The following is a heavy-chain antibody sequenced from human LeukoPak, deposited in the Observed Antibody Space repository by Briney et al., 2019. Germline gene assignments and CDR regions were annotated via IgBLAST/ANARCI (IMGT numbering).Heavy chain of an antibody. V-gene: IGHV1-69*05. Sequence: ASVKVSCKASGGTFSSYAISWVRQAPGQGLEWMGRIIPIFGTANYAQKFQGRVTITTDESTSTAYMELSGLRSEDTAVYYCARDPDYYDISARFDPWGQGTLVTVSS. CDR1: GGTFSSYA. D-gene: IGHD3-22*01. CDR2: IIPIFGTA. CDR3: ARDPDYYDISARFDP. J-gene: IGHJ5*02.